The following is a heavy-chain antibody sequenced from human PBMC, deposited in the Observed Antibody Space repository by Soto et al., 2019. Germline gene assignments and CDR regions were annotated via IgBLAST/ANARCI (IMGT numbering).Heavy chain of an antibody. D-gene: IGHD4-17*01. Sequence: PSETLSLTCTVSGGSIISYYWSWILQPPWKGLEWIGYIYYSGSTNYNPSLKSRVTISVDTSKNQSSLKLSSVTAADTAVYYCARHLKAELDYGDFDIWGPGTRVNVAS. CDR2: IYYSGST. CDR1: GGSIISYY. CDR3: ARHLKAELDYGDFDI. J-gene: IGHJ3*02. V-gene: IGHV4-59*08.